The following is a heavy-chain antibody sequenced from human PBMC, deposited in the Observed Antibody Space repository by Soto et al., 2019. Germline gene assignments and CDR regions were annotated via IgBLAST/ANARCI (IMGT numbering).Heavy chain of an antibody. CDR2: ISSSGSTI. Sequence: GGSLRLSCEASGFTCSDYYMSWIRQAPGKGLEWVSYISSSGSTIYYADSVKGRFTISRDNAKDSLYLQMNSLRAEDTAVYYCARDYSSSRYYGMDVWGQGTTVTVSS. CDR1: GFTCSDYY. CDR3: ARDYSSSRYYGMDV. D-gene: IGHD6-6*01. V-gene: IGHV3-11*01. J-gene: IGHJ6*02.